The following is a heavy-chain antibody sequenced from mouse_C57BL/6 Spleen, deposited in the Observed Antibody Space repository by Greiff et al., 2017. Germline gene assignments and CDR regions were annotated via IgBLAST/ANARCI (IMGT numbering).Heavy chain of an antibody. CDR3: ARQGTVVATDWDFDV. D-gene: IGHD1-1*01. J-gene: IGHJ1*03. V-gene: IGHV5-15*01. CDR1: GFTFSDYG. CDR2: ISNLAYSI. Sequence: EVKVVESGGGLVQPGGSLKLSCAASGFTFSDYGMAWVRQAPRKGPEWVAFISNLAYSIYYADTVTGRFTIARENAKNTLYLEMSSLRSEDTAMYYCARQGTVVATDWDFDVWGTGTTVTVSS.